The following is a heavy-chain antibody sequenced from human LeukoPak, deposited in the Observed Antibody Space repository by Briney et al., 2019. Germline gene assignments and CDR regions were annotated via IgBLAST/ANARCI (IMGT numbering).Heavy chain of an antibody. J-gene: IGHJ6*03. CDR2: FDPEDGET. V-gene: IGHV1-24*01. CDR1: GYTLTELS. CDR3: ARDGKRGKNLYYYMDV. Sequence: ASVKVSCKVSGYTLTELSMHWVRQAPGKGLEWMGGFDPEDGETIYAQKFQGRVTMTEDTSTDTAYMELSSLRSEDTAVYYCARDGKRGKNLYYYMDVWGKGTTVTVSS. D-gene: IGHD4-23*01.